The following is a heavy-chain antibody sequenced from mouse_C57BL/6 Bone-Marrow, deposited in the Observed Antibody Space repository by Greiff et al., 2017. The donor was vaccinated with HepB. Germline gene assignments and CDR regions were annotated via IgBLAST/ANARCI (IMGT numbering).Heavy chain of an antibody. V-gene: IGHV10-1*01. CDR3: ERLALDYYGSSYVGYFDV. CDR2: IRSKSNNYAT. J-gene: IGHJ1*03. D-gene: IGHD1-1*01. Sequence: EVMLVESGGGLVQPKGSLKLSCAASGFSFNTYAMNWVRPAPGQGLEWVARIRSKSNNYATYYADSVKDRFTISRDDSESMLYLQMNNLKTEDTAMYYCERLALDYYGSSYVGYFDVWGTGTTVTVSS. CDR1: GFSFNTYA.